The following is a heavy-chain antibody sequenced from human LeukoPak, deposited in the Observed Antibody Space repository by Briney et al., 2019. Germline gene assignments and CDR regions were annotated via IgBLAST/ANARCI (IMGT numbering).Heavy chain of an antibody. V-gene: IGHV3-64*01. J-gene: IGHJ4*02. CDR3: AKELTIAGAGYFDN. CDR2: ISSNGRST. D-gene: IGHD6-19*01. Sequence: PGGSLRVFCAASGFTFSSYAMHWVRQAPGKGLEYVSAISSNGRSTYYANSVKGRFTISRDHSKNTLYLQMGSLRAEDTALYYCAKELTIAGAGYFDNWGQGTLVTVSS. CDR1: GFTFSSYA.